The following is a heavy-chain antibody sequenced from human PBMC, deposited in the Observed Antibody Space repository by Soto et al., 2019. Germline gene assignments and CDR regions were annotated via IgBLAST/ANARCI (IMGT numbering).Heavy chain of an antibody. D-gene: IGHD2-15*01. Sequence: QVQLVQSGAEGKKPGSSGKVSCKASGGTFSSYAISGVRQAPGQGLEWMGGSIPIFGTANYAQKFQGRVTLTADESTSTAYMEMSSLRSEDTAVYYCAGGAVVAATPLYCYYYGMDAWGQGTTGTV. J-gene: IGHJ6*02. V-gene: IGHV1-69*01. CDR2: SIPIFGTA. CDR1: GGTFSSYA. CDR3: AGGAVVAATPLYCYYYGMDA.